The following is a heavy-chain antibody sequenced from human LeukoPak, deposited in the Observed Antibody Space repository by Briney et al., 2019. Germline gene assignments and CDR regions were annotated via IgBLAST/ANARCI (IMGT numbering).Heavy chain of an antibody. J-gene: IGHJ4*02. V-gene: IGHV3-48*02. CDR2: IRTTAEGANYA. Sequence: PGGSLRLSCATSGFTFTDYPMNWVGQAPGKGLEWVSNIRTTAEGANYAYYADSVKGRVTTSRDDAKNTLYLHMNRLRDDDTAVYYCSTDQRYAFDYWGQGILVTVSS. CDR3: STDQRYAFDY. D-gene: IGHD3-9*01. CDR1: GFTFTDYP.